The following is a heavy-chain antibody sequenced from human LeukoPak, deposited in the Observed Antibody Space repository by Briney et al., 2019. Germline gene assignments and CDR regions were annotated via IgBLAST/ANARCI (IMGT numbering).Heavy chain of an antibody. CDR1: GVSISSYY. CDR2: IYYSGST. Sequence: PSETLSLTCTVSGVSISSYYWSWIRQPPGKGLEWIGYIYYSGSTNYNPSLKSRVTISVDTSKNQFSLKLSSVTAADTAVYYCARGAIWSGFFDYWGQGTLVTVSS. CDR3: ARGAIWSGFFDY. J-gene: IGHJ4*02. D-gene: IGHD3-3*01. V-gene: IGHV4-59*01.